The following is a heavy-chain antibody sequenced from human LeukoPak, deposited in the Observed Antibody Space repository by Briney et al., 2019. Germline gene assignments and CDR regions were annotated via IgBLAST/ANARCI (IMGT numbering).Heavy chain of an antibody. CDR3: ARDREYSYFDY. D-gene: IGHD2/OR15-2a*01. CDR1: GFTFSNCG. Sequence: PGGSLRLSCAASGFTFSNCGMHWVRQAPGKGLEWVAIIWYDGSDKYYADSVKGRFTISRDNSKNTLYLQMNSLRAEDTAVYYCARDREYSYFDYWGQGTLVTVSS. CDR2: IWYDGSDK. V-gene: IGHV3-33*01. J-gene: IGHJ4*02.